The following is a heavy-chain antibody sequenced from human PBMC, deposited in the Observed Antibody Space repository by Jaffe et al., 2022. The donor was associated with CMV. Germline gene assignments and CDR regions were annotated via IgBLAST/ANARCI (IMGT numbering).Heavy chain of an antibody. J-gene: IGHJ3*02. CDR3: ARGVGATRPAFDI. D-gene: IGHD1-26*01. Sequence: EVQLVESGGGLVKPGGSLRLSCAASGFTFSSYSMNWVRQAPGKGLEWVSSISSSSSYIYYADSVKGRFTISRDNAKNSLYLQMNSLRAEDTAVYYCARGVGATRPAFDIWGQGTMVTVSS. V-gene: IGHV3-21*01. CDR2: ISSSSSYI. CDR1: GFTFSSYS.